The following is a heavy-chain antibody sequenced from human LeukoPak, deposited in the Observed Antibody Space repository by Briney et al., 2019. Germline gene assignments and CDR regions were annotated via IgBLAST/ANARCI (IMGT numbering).Heavy chain of an antibody. V-gene: IGHV5-51*01. J-gene: IGHJ6*03. CDR3: AGPYSNSHPGWMDV. CDR2: IYPADSDI. D-gene: IGHD6-6*01. CDR1: GYSFTSFW. Sequence: GESLKISCKGSGYSFTSFWISWVRQTPGKGLELMGIIYPADSDIRYSPSFQGQVTISADKSITTAYLQWSTLKASDTAIYYCAGPYSNSHPGWMDVWGRGTTVTVSS.